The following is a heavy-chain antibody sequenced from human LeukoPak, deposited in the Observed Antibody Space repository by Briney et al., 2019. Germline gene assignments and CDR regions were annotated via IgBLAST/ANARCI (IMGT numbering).Heavy chain of an antibody. CDR3: AGLRYCSGGSCPRHY. Sequence: PGGSLRLSSAASGFTFSSYSVNWVRQAPGEGLEWVSSISSSSSYIYYADSVKGRFTISRDNAKNSLYLQMNSLRAEDTAVYYCAGLRYCSGGSCPRHYWGQGTLVTVSS. D-gene: IGHD2-15*01. J-gene: IGHJ4*02. CDR2: ISSSSSYI. V-gene: IGHV3-21*01. CDR1: GFTFSSYS.